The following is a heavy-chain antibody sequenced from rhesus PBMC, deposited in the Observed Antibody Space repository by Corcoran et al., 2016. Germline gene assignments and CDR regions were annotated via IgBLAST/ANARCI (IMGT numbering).Heavy chain of an antibody. J-gene: IGHJ4*01. D-gene: IGHD5-12*01. Sequence: QVQLQESGPGLVKSSETLSLTCAGSGVSISSHYWDWLRPAPGKGRVWMARISGSTGRPDYNSSLKSLVTISKDTSKNTFSLELRSVTAADTAVYYCVRERPGSSYRQYFDYWGQGVLVTVSS. CDR1: GVSISSHY. V-gene: IGHV4-160*01. CDR2: ISGSTGRP. CDR3: VRERPGSSYRQYFDY.